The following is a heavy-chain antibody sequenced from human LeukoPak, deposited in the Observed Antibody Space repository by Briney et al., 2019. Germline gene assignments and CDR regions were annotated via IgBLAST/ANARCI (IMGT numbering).Heavy chain of an antibody. CDR3: TTLGYHLDS. CDR1: GFDFSAYE. Sequence: GSLRLSCAASGFDFSAYEMNWVRQAPGKGLEWVAYFAGSDTTKYYADSVRGRFTISRGNAKNSLYLQMNSLRAEDTALYYCTTLGYHLDSWGQGTLVTVSS. CDR2: FAGSDTTK. D-gene: IGHD3-22*01. V-gene: IGHV3-48*03. J-gene: IGHJ4*02.